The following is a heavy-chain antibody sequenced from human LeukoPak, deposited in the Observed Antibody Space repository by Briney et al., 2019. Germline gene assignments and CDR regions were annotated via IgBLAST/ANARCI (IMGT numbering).Heavy chain of an antibody. CDR2: ISAYNGNT. Sequence: ASVKVSCKASGYTFTSYGISWVRQAPGQGLEWMGWISAYNGNTNYAQKLQGRVTMTTDTSTSTAYMELRSLRSDDTAVYYCARGLLRNLEEGYYFDYWGQGTLATVSS. V-gene: IGHV1-18*01. D-gene: IGHD4-4*01. CDR3: ARGLLRNLEEGYYFDY. CDR1: GYTFTSYG. J-gene: IGHJ4*02.